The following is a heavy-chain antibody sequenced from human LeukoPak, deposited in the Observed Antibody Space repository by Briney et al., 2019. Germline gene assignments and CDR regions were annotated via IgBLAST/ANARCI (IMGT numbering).Heavy chain of an antibody. D-gene: IGHD3-9*01. J-gene: IGHJ4*02. CDR2: IGSSRSTI. CDR3: AKDISPRRYYDWPTSDFDF. V-gene: IGHV3-11*01. Sequence: LSLTCTVSGGSISSSSYYWGWIRQPPGKGLEWVSYIGSSRSTIYYADSVMGRFTISRDNAKNSLYLQMNSLRGEDTAFYYCAKDISPRRYYDWPTSDFDFWGQGTLVTVSS. CDR1: GGSISSSSYY.